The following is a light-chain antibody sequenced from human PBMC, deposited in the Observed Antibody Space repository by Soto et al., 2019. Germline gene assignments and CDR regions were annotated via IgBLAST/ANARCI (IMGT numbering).Light chain of an antibody. CDR1: SSDVGGYKF. V-gene: IGLV2-11*01. Sequence: QSALTQPRSVSGSPGQSVTLSCTGTSSDVGGYKFVSWYQQYPGKVPKLMIYDVSKRPSGVPDRFSGSKSGNTASLTISGLQAEDEADYYCCSYAGSYTLVFGGGTKLTVL. CDR3: CSYAGSYTLV. J-gene: IGLJ3*02. CDR2: DVS.